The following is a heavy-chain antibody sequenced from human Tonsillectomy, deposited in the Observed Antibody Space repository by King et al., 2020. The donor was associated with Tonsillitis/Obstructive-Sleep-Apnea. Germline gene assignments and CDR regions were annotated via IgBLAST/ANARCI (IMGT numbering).Heavy chain of an antibody. Sequence: QLQESGPGLVKSSETLSLTCTVSGGSINSSSYYWGWIRQPPGKGLEWIATIYSTGSTYSNPSLRSRLSISMDKSKNQFSLNLRSVTAADTAVYHCASSLPAALFDHYYYYMDVWGKGTAVTVSS. CDR1: GGSINSSSYY. CDR3: ASSLPAALFDHYYYYMDV. J-gene: IGHJ6*03. CDR2: IYSTGST. D-gene: IGHD2-2*01. V-gene: IGHV4-39*01.